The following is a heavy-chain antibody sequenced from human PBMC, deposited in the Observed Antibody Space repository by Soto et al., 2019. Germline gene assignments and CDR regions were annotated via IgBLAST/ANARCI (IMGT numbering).Heavy chain of an antibody. CDR2: INRDSGKI. J-gene: IGHJ5*02. Sequence: PGGSLRLSCAASGFTIYTYAMHWVRQAPGKGLEWVAGINRDSGKIRYADSVKGRFTISRDHSKNSLYLQMSSLKPDDTAVYYCAGDKPGLDGEHECTCFDPWGQGTLVTVSS. D-gene: IGHD2-21*01. CDR3: AGDKPGLDGEHECTCFDP. V-gene: IGHV3-9*01. CDR1: GFTIYTYA.